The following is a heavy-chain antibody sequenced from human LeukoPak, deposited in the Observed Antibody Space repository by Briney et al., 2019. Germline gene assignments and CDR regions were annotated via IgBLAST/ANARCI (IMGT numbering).Heavy chain of an antibody. CDR3: YLGGNWFDP. D-gene: IGHD4-17*01. Sequence: PSETLSLTCTVSGYSISSGYYWGWLRQPPGKGLEWIGSIYHSGNTYYNPSLKSRVTISVDTSKSHYTAVYYCARASSSDDYVDYLGGNWFDPWGQGTLVTVSS. CDR2: IYHSGNT. CDR1: GYSISSGYY. V-gene: IGHV4-38-2*02. J-gene: IGHJ5*02.